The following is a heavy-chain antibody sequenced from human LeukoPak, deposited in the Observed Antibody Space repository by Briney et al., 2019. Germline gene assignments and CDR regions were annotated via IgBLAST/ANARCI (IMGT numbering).Heavy chain of an antibody. V-gene: IGHV4-39*07. CDR1: GGSISSSSYY. CDR3: ASLVDSSGYYGLPYYMDV. D-gene: IGHD3-22*01. Sequence: PSETLSLTCTVSGGSISSSSYYWGWIRQPPGKGLEWIGSIYYSGSTYYNPSLKSRVTISVDTSKNQFSLKLSSVTAADTAVYYCASLVDSSGYYGLPYYMDVWGKGTTVTVSS. CDR2: IYYSGST. J-gene: IGHJ6*03.